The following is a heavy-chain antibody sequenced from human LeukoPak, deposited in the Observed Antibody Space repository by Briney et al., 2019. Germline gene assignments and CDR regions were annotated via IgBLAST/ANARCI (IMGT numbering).Heavy chain of an antibody. CDR3: GRVVAVGLGPFDF. CDR1: GHSISSYY. CDR2: IYYSGST. Sequence: SETLSLTCTVHGHSISSYYWSWIRQPPGKGLEWVGYIYYSGSTNYKPSLKSRVTISVDPNNNQLSLKQTSVTAAGPAVVYYGRVVAVGLGPFDFWGQGTLVTVFS. V-gene: IGHV4-59*01. J-gene: IGHJ4*02. D-gene: IGHD6-13*01.